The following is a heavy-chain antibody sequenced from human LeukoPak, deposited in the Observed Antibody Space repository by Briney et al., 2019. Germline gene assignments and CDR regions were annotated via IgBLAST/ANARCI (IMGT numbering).Heavy chain of an antibody. CDR1: GFTFSSYA. Sequence: GGSLRLSCAASGFTFSSYAMSWVRQAPGKGLEWVSAISGSGGSTYYADSVKGRFTISRDNSKNTLYLQMISLRAEDTAVYYCARDQGAWGYGYNFDYWGQGTLVTVSS. CDR2: ISGSGGST. V-gene: IGHV3-23*01. J-gene: IGHJ4*02. D-gene: IGHD3-16*01. CDR3: ARDQGAWGYGYNFDY.